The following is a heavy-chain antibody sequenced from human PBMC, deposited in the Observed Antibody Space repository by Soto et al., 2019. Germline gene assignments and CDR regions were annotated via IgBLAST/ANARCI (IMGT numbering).Heavy chain of an antibody. Sequence: GGSLRLSCAASGFTFSSYWMHWVRQAPGKGLVWVSRINSDGSSTSYADSVKGRFTISRDNAKNTLYLQMNSLRAEDTAVYYCARVNYYDSSGYYYERIEHWGQGPLVTVSS. CDR1: GFTFSSYW. D-gene: IGHD3-22*01. CDR2: INSDGSST. J-gene: IGHJ4*02. V-gene: IGHV3-74*01. CDR3: ARVNYYDSSGYYYERIEH.